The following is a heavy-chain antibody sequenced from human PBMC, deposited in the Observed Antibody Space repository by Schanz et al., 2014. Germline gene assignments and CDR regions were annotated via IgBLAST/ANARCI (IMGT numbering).Heavy chain of an antibody. Sequence: QVQLVQSGAEVKKPGASVKVSCKASGGTFSSYTINWVRQAPGQGLEWMGRIIPILGITNVAQTFQDRVTITADKSTSTACMELSSLISEDTAVYYCARGLGDERWLDLNEAFDIWGQGTMVTVSS. CDR2: IIPILGIT. V-gene: IGHV1-69*09. CDR1: GGTFSSYT. J-gene: IGHJ3*02. CDR3: ARGLGDERWLDLNEAFDI. D-gene: IGHD6-19*01.